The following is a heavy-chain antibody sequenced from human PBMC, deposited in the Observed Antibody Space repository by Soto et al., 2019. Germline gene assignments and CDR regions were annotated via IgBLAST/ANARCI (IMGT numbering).Heavy chain of an antibody. J-gene: IGHJ4*02. CDR1: GYTFTSNG. D-gene: IGHD3-9*01. CDR3: ARQYDILTGYYLEVGY. Sequence: QVQLVQSGAEVKKPGASVKVSCKASGYTFTSNGISWVRQAPGQGLEWMGWISAYSGNTNYAQNLQGRVTMTTDTSTSTAYMELRSLRSDDTAVYYCARQYDILTGYYLEVGYWGQGTLVTVSS. CDR2: ISAYSGNT. V-gene: IGHV1-18*01.